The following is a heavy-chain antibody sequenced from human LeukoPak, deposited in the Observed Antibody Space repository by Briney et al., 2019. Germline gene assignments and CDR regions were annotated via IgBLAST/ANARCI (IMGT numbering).Heavy chain of an antibody. Sequence: ASVKVSCKTSGYTFSDYYIHWVRQAPGQGLEWMAWINCNNGDTKYAQKLQGRVTVTRDTSISTAYMDLSSLTSDDTAVYYCARDPPDASPIDYWGQGTLVTVSS. V-gene: IGHV1-2*02. CDR3: ARDPPDASPIDY. J-gene: IGHJ4*02. CDR2: INCNNGDT. CDR1: GYTFSDYY.